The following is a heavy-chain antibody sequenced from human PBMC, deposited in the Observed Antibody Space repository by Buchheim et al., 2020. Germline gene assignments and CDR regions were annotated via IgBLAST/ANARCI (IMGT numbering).Heavy chain of an antibody. CDR1: GFTFSSYA. Sequence: QVQLVESGGGVVQPGRSLRLSRAASGFTFSSYAMHWVRQAPGKGLEWVAVISYDGSNKYYADSVKGRFTISRDNSKNTLYLQMNSLRAEDTAVYYCARAETAAAGVYYYYGMDVWGQGTT. CDR2: ISYDGSNK. D-gene: IGHD6-13*01. CDR3: ARAETAAAGVYYYYGMDV. J-gene: IGHJ6*02. V-gene: IGHV3-30*04.